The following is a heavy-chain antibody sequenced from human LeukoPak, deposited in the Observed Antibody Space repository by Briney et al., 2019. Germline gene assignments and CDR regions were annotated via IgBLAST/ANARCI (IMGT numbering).Heavy chain of an antibody. CDR3: ARGATDTTRWFDP. D-gene: IGHD1-7*01. V-gene: IGHV3-23*01. Sequence: GGSLRLSCAASGFTFSSYGMSWVRQAPGKGLEWVSAISGSGGSTYYADSVKGRFTISRDNAKNSLYLQMNGLRADDTATYYCARGATDTTRWFDPWSQGTLVTVSS. CDR2: ISGSGGST. J-gene: IGHJ5*02. CDR1: GFTFSSYG.